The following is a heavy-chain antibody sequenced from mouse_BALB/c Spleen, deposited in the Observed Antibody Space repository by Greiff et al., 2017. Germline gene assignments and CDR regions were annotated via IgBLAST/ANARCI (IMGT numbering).Heavy chain of an antibody. Sequence: EVKLVESGPGLVKPSQSLSLTCSVTGYSITSGYYWNWIRQFPGNKLEWMGYISYDGSNNYNPSLKNRISITRDTSKNQFFLKLNSVTTEDTATYYCARGAYRYDVEYAMDYWGQGTSVTVSS. CDR3: ARGAYRYDVEYAMDY. CDR2: ISYDGSN. CDR1: GYSITSGYY. D-gene: IGHD2-14*01. V-gene: IGHV3-6*02. J-gene: IGHJ4*01.